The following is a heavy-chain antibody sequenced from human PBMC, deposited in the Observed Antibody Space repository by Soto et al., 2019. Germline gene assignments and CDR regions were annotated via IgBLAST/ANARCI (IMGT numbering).Heavy chain of an antibody. CDR3: ARGLTYYDFWSGYSRVYYGMDV. Sequence: SETLSLTCHVYGGSFSGYCWSWIRQPPGKGLEWVGEINNSGSRNYKPSLKIRVTISVEKSKNQLSLTLSSVTAADTGVYYCARGLTYYDFWSGYSRVYYGMDVWGQGTTVTVSS. CDR1: GGSFSGYC. CDR2: INNSGSR. V-gene: IGHV4-34*01. J-gene: IGHJ6*02. D-gene: IGHD3-3*01.